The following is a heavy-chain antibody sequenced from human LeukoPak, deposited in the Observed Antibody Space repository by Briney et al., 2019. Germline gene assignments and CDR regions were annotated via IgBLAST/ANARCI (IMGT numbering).Heavy chain of an antibody. CDR1: GFTFSSYS. D-gene: IGHD3-22*01. CDR2: ISSSSSYI. Sequence: PGGSLRLSCAASGFTFSSYSMNWVRQAPGKGLEWVSSISSSSSYIYYADSVKGRFTISRDNAKNSLYLQMNSLRAEDTAVYYCARGGRVTMIVVVVDYWGQGTLVTVSS. V-gene: IGHV3-21*01. J-gene: IGHJ4*02. CDR3: ARGGRVTMIVVVVDY.